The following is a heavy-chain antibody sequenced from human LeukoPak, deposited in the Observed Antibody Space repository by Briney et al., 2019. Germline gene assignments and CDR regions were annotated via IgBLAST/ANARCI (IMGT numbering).Heavy chain of an antibody. CDR2: IYYSGST. CDR1: GGSISSYY. V-gene: IGHV4-59*12. J-gene: IGHJ3*02. Sequence: PSETLSLTCTVSGGSISSYYWSWIRQPPGKGLEWIGYIYYSGSTYYNPSLKSRVTISVDTSKNQFSLKLSSVTAADTAVYYCARGLYYYDSSGYYGPDAFDIWGQGTMVTVSS. CDR3: ARGLYYYDSSGYYGPDAFDI. D-gene: IGHD3-22*01.